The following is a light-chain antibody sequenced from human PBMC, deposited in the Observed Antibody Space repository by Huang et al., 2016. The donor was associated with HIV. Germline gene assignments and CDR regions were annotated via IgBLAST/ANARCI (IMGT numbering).Light chain of an antibody. J-gene: IGKJ1*01. CDR1: QTITNW. Sequence: DIQMTQSPSTLSASVGDRVTITCRASQTITNWLAWYQQKPGKAPKLLIYKTSNLESGVPSRFSGNGSGTEFTLTISCLQPDDFATYYCQQSNTSFGQGTKVEIK. CDR3: QQSNTS. V-gene: IGKV1-5*03. CDR2: KTS.